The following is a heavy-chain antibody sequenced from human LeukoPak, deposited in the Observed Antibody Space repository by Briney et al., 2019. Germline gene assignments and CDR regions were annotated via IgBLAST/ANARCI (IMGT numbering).Heavy chain of an antibody. J-gene: IGHJ6*03. V-gene: IGHV5-51*01. CDR2: IYPGDSDT. CDR3: ARLVPDVTNYYYYYYMDV. D-gene: IGHD3-3*01. Sequence: GESLKISCKGSGYSFTSYWIGWVRQMPGKGLEWMGIIYPGDSDTRYSPSFQGQVTISADKSISTAYLQWSSLKASDTAMYYCARLVPDVTNYYYYYYMDVWGKGTTVTVSS. CDR1: GYSFTSYW.